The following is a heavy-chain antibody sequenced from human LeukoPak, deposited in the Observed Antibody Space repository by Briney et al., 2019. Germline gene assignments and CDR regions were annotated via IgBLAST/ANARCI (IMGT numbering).Heavy chain of an antibody. D-gene: IGHD3-9*01. V-gene: IGHV3-23*01. J-gene: IGHJ4*02. CDR3: SKLGDYDVLTGYYVSDY. CDR1: GFTFSNYA. Sequence: PGASLRLSCAASGFTFSNYAMSWVRQAPGKGLEWVSAISGIGGNTYYAHSVKGRFTIPRDNSKNTVFQQMKRLKAEDKGVYYCSKLGDYDVLTGYYVSDYWGQGTLVTVSS. CDR2: ISGIGGNT.